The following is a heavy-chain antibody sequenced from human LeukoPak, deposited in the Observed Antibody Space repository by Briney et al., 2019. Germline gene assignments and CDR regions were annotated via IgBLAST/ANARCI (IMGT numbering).Heavy chain of an antibody. V-gene: IGHV4-30-2*01. CDR3: ARAAYCVSPICTPRTYVDY. Sequence: SQTLSLTCTVSGGSISSGGYYWSWIRQPPGKGLEWIGYIYHSGSTYYNPSLKSRVTISVDRSKNQFSLKLSSVTAADTAVYYCARAAYCVSPICTPRTYVDYGGQGTLVTVSS. CDR1: GGSISSGGYY. J-gene: IGHJ4*02. CDR2: IYHSGST. D-gene: IGHD2-21*01.